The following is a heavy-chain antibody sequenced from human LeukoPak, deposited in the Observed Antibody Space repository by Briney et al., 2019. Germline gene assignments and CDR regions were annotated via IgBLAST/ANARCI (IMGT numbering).Heavy chain of an antibody. V-gene: IGHV1-2*02. Sequence: ASVKVSCKASGYTFNGHYLHWVRQAPGQGLEWMGCIDPNSGGTNYAQNFQGRVTMTRDTSISTVYLELTRLRSDDTAVYYCARAAAGDYWGQGTLVTVSS. CDR2: IDPNSGGT. D-gene: IGHD6-13*01. CDR3: ARAAAGDY. CDR1: GYTFNGHY. J-gene: IGHJ4*02.